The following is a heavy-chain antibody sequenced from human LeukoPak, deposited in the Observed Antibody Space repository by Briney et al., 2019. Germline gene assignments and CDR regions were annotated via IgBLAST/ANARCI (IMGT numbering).Heavy chain of an antibody. V-gene: IGHV4-59*02. CDR2: IYYTGST. CDR3: ARDWRGSYWFDY. CDR1: GGSVSDYY. D-gene: IGHD1-26*01. Sequence: SETLSPTCTISGGSVSDYYWSWIRQSPGKGLEWIGYIYYTGSTTYNPSLKSRVTMSADTSKNQFSLNLNSVTAADTAVYYCARDWRGSYWFDYWGQGTLVTVSS. J-gene: IGHJ4*02.